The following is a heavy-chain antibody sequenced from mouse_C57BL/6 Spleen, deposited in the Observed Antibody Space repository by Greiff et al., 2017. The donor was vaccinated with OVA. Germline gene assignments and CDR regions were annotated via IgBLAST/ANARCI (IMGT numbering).Heavy chain of an antibody. V-gene: IGHV1-82*01. D-gene: IGHD2-3*01. J-gene: IGHJ2*01. CDR3: ARSGGYDGYSYYFDY. Sequence: QVQLQQSGPELVKPGASVKISCKASGYAFSSSWMNWVKQRPGKGLEWIGRIYPGDGDTNYNGKFKGKATLTADKSSSTAYMQLSSLTSEDSAVYFCARSGGYDGYSYYFDYWGQGTTLTVSS. CDR1: GYAFSSSW. CDR2: IYPGDGDT.